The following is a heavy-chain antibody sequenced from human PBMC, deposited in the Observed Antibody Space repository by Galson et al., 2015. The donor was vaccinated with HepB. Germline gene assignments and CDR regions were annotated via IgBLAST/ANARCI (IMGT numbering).Heavy chain of an antibody. CDR1: GFTFSNYA. J-gene: IGHJ4*02. D-gene: IGHD3-22*01. CDR3: ARAHHYYDSSGYYQHFDY. CDR2: ISYDGGNK. V-gene: IGHV3-30-3*01. Sequence: SLRLSCAASGFTFSNYAMHWVRQAPGKGLEWVAVISYDGGNKYYADSVKGRFTISRDNSKNTLYLQMNSLRAEDTAVYYCARAHHYYDSSGYYQHFDYWGQGTLVTVSS.